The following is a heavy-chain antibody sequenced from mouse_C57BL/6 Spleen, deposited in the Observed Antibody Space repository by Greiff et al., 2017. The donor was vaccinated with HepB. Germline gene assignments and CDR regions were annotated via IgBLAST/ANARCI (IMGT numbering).Heavy chain of an antibody. D-gene: IGHD1-1*01. CDR2: FHPYNDDT. Sequence: QVQLKEFGAELVKPGASVKRSCKASGYTFTTYLIEWGKQKTGKSLEWIGNFHPYNDDTKYNEKLKGKATLTVVKSSSTVYLELSRLTSDDSAVYYCARGDYGSPFDYWGQGTTLTVSS. V-gene: IGHV1-47*01. CDR1: GYTFTTYL. CDR3: ARGDYGSPFDY. J-gene: IGHJ2*01.